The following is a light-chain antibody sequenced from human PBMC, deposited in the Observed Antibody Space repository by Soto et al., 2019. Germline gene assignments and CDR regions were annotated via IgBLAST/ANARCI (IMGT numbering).Light chain of an antibody. CDR2: GAS. CDR3: QQYNNWPQT. J-gene: IGKJ1*01. V-gene: IGKV3-15*01. Sequence: EIVMTQSPSTLSASPGERATLSCRASQSVSSSYLAWYQQKPGQAPRLLIYGASTRATGIPARFSGSGSGTEFTLIISSLQSEDFAVYYCQQYNNWPQTFGQGTKVDIK. CDR1: QSVSSS.